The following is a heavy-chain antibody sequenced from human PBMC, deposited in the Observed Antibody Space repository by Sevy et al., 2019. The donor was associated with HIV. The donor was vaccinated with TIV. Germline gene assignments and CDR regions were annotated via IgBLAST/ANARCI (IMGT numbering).Heavy chain of an antibody. Sequence: GGSLRLSCAASAFSFNTYAMSWVRRAPGKGLEWVSTISGSGDSTFYSDSVKGRFTISRDNSKNTLYLQMNSLRAEDTAVYYWAKPRGSFYFDYWGQGTLVTVSS. CDR1: AFSFNTYA. J-gene: IGHJ4*02. V-gene: IGHV3-23*01. CDR2: ISGSGDST. CDR3: AKPRGSFYFDY. D-gene: IGHD3-16*01.